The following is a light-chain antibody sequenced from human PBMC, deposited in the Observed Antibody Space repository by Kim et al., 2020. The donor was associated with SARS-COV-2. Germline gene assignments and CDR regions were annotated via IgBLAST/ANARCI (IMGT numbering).Light chain of an antibody. J-gene: IGKJ5*01. CDR1: QSVSSNY. CDR3: QQYGSSPGT. CDR2: IAS. V-gene: IGKV3-20*01. Sequence: SPGERATLSCRASQSVSSNYLAWYQQKPGQAPRLLIYIASSRATGIPDRFSGSGSGTDFTLTISKLEPEDFAVYYCQQYGSSPGTFGQGTRLEIK.